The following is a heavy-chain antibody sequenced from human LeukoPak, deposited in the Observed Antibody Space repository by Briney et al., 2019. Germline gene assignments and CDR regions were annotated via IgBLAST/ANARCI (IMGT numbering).Heavy chain of an antibody. CDR1: GFTFSYFG. Sequence: EGSLRLSCAASGFTFSYFGMHWVRKAPGKGLEWVALICHDGTNEYYADSVKGRFTISRDNSKYMLYLEMNSMRVEDTAVYYCAKDAPSGKVAAGGEFDPRGQGTRVIV. CDR3: AKDAPSGKVAAGGEFDP. CDR2: ICHDGTNE. D-gene: IGHD6-13*01. J-gene: IGHJ5*02. V-gene: IGHV3-30*02.